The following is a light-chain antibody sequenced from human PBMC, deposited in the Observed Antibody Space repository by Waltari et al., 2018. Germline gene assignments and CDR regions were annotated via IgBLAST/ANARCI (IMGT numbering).Light chain of an antibody. V-gene: IGLV1-47*01. Sequence: QSVLTQPPSVSGAPGQRVTISCTGNSSNIGTGYDVHWYQQPPGTAPKLLIYRNKLRPSGVSDRFSASKSGTSASLAISGLRSEDEAVYYCASWDDSHYVFGTGTQVTVL. J-gene: IGLJ1*01. CDR2: RNK. CDR3: ASWDDSHYV. CDR1: SSNIGTGYD.